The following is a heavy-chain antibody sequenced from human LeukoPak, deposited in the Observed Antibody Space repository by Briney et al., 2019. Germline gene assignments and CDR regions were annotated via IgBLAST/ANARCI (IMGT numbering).Heavy chain of an antibody. D-gene: IGHD6-19*01. CDR3: ARGAVYYMDI. CDR2: IVGGDGGT. V-gene: IGHV3-23*01. J-gene: IGHJ6*03. Sequence: RAGGSLRLSCAASGFPISTNGMSWVRQAPGKGLEWVSGIVGGDGGTYYADSVKGRFIISRDNSKNTLYVQMNSLRAEDTAVYYCARGAVYYMDIWGKGTTVTISS. CDR1: GFPISTNG.